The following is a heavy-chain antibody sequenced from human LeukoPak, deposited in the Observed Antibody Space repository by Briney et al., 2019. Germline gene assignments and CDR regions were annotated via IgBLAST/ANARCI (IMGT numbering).Heavy chain of an antibody. D-gene: IGHD3-22*01. CDR3: ARYYYDSSGYYPYYFDY. CDR1: GFTFSSYW. CDR2: IKQDGSEK. Sequence: GGSLRLSCAASGFTFSSYWMSWVRQAPGKGLEWVANIKQDGSEKYYVDSVKGRFTISRDNAKNSLYLQMNSLRAEDTAMYYCARYYYDSSGYYPYYFDYWGQGTLVTVSS. V-gene: IGHV3-7*01. J-gene: IGHJ4*02.